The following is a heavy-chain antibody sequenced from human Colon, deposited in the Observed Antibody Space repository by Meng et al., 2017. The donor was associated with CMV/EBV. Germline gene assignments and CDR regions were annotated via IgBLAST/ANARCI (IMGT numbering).Heavy chain of an antibody. V-gene: IGHV1-2*02. CDR1: GYTFSAYW. J-gene: IGHJ5*02. Sequence: ASVKVSCKASGYTFSAYWIHWVRQAPGQGLQWMGWVDPNNGDTNYAQSFQGRVAMTTDTSISTAYMELTNLRSDDTAVYFCARDRGNGSPWGQGTLVTVSS. CDR3: ARDRGNGSP. D-gene: IGHD1-26*01. CDR2: VDPNNGDT.